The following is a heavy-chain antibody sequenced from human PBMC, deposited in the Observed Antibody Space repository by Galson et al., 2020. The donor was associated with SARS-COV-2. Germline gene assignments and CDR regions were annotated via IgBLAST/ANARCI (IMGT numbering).Heavy chain of an antibody. CDR3: ARESAVQGGYYMDV. D-gene: IGHD3-10*01. J-gene: IGHJ6*03. CDR2: IHRNGSTT. CDR1: GFTFSNYS. Sequence: PTCAASGFTFSNYSMHLVRQAPEKVLVWVSRIHRNGSTTTYADSVQGRFTITRDNAKNTLYLQMSSLRAEDAAVYYCARESAVQGGYYMDVWGKGTTVTVSS. V-gene: IGHV3-74*01.